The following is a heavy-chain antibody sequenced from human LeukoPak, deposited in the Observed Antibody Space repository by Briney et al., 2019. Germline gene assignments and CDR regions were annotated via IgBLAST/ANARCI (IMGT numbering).Heavy chain of an antibody. CDR2: IIPVSGST. Sequence: GIFGSYVISWVRQAPGPGLEWMGGIIPVSGSTHYAQKFQGRLTITADESTSTVYMEMSSLRSEDTAMYYCAKEGNTALVTGYFDLWGRGTLVTVSA. D-gene: IGHD5-18*01. V-gene: IGHV1-69*01. CDR1: GIFGSYV. J-gene: IGHJ2*01. CDR3: AKEGNTALVTGYFDL.